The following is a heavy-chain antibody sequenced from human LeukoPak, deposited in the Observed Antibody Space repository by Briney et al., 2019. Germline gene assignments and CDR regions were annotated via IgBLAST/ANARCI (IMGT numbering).Heavy chain of an antibody. D-gene: IGHD6-13*01. J-gene: IGHJ4*02. CDR2: LCSDGSDD. CDR1: GFTFSSHG. CDR3: ARDMGSSWFGPLDY. Sequence: PGGSLRLSCATSGFTFSSHGMHWVRQAPGKGLEWVAVLCSDGSDDFYADSVKGRFTISRDNSKNTLYLQMNSLRADDTAVYHCARDMGSSWFGPLDYWGQGSLVTVSS. V-gene: IGHV3-33*01.